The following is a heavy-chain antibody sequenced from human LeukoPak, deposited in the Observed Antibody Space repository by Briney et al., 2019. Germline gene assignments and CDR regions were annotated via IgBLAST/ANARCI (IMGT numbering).Heavy chain of an antibody. CDR3: ARRILWFGKTGWFDP. D-gene: IGHD3-10*01. Sequence: SETLSLTCTVSGGSISSYYWGWIRQPPGKGLEWIGSIYYSGSTYYNPSLKSRVTISVDTSKNQFSLKLSSVTAADTAVYYCARRILWFGKTGWFDPWGQGTLVTVSS. V-gene: IGHV4-39*01. CDR2: IYYSGST. CDR1: GGSISSYY. J-gene: IGHJ5*02.